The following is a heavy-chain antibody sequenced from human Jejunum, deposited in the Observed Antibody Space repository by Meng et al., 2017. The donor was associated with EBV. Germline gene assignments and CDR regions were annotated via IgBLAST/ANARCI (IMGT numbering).Heavy chain of an antibody. D-gene: IGHD2-2*01. V-gene: IGHV3-33*01. CDR2: IWYDGSNE. CDR3: ARAEVPAARQVGYFDC. Sequence: VQLVEAGGGGVQPGGSLRLSWAASGFTFNNAGMHWVRQAPGKGLEWVAVIWYDGSNENYADSVKGRFTISRDSSKNTLYLQMNSLRAEDTAMYYCARAEVPAARQVGYFDCRGQGTLVTVSS. J-gene: IGHJ4*02. CDR1: GFTFNNAG.